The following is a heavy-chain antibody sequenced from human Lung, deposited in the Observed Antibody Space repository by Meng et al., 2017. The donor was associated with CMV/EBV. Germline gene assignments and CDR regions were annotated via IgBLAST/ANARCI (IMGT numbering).Heavy chain of an antibody. J-gene: IGHJ4*02. CDR1: GYTFTTYS. V-gene: IGHV1-18*01. D-gene: IGHD1-1*01. CDR3: ARGSWNDDF. CDR2: ISPYNGNT. Sequence: ASVKVSCKASGYTFTTYSITWVRQAPGQGLEWMGWISPYNGNTEYAQKFQGRVTMTTDTSTSTAYMEVRSLTSDDTAMYYCARGSWNDDFWGRGTLVTVSS.